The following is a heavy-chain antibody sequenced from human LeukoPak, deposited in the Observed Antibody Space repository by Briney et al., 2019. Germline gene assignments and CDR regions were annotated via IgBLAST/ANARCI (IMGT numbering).Heavy chain of an antibody. J-gene: IGHJ4*02. D-gene: IGHD6-19*01. CDR2: IYYSGST. CDR3: ARGLAAAAVAGLDY. Sequence: SETLSLTCTVSGGSISNYYWSWIRQPPGKGLEWIGYIYYSGSTNYNPSLKSRVTISVDTSKNQFSLKLSSVTAADTAVYYCARGLAAAAVAGLDYWGQGTLVTVSS. V-gene: IGHV4-59*01. CDR1: GGSISNYY.